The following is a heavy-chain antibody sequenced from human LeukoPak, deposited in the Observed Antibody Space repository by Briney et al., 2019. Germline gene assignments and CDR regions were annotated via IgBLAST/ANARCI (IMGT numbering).Heavy chain of an antibody. J-gene: IGHJ4*02. CDR3: ARLAYCGADCYLPDY. D-gene: IGHD2-21*02. CDR2: IYYSGST. V-gene: IGHV4-39*01. Sequence: SETLSLTCTVSGGSISSSDYYWGWIRQPPGKGLGWIGCIYYSGSTYYNPSLKSRVTISRDTSKNQFSLKVSSVTAADTAVYYCARLAYCGADCYLPDYWGQGTLVTVSS. CDR1: GGSISSSDYY.